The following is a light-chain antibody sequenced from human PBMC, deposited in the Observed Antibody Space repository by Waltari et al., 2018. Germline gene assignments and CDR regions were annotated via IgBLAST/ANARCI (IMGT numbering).Light chain of an antibody. CDR1: SNDVGLYNS. CDR3: SSYTNTNTIV. V-gene: IGLV2-14*03. Sequence: QPALTQPASVSGSPGQSITISCTGTSNDVGLYNSVSWYQHLPGKAPKLIIYDVSRWPSGVSNRFSGSKSGNTASLTISGLQAEDEADYYCSSYTNTNTIVFGGGTKVTVL. J-gene: IGLJ2*01. CDR2: DVS.